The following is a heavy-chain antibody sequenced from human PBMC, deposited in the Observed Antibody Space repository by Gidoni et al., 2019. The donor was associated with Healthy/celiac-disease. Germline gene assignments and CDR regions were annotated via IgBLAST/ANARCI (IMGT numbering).Heavy chain of an antibody. V-gene: IGHV5-51*01. CDR1: GSSFTTYC. J-gene: IGHJ6*02. CDR2: IHPGDSDT. CDR3: ARRGEYYDSSGYYFMDV. Sequence: EVQLVQSGAEVKKPGESLKISCQGSGSSFTTYCIGWVRQMPGKGLEWMGIIHPGDSDTRYSPSFQGQVTISADKSISTAYLQWSSLKASDTAMYYCARRGEYYDSSGYYFMDVWGQGTTVTVSS. D-gene: IGHD3-22*01.